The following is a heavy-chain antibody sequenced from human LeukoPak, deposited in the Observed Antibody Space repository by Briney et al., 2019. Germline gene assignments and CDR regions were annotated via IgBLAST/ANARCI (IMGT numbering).Heavy chain of an antibody. V-gene: IGHV4-4*07. CDR3: ARGGSSSWYSGYFDY. CDR1: GGSISSYY. CDR2: IYTSGGT. J-gene: IGHJ4*02. D-gene: IGHD6-13*01. Sequence: SETLSLTCTVSGGSISSYYWSWIRQPAGKGLEWIGRIYTSGGTNYNPSLKSRVTMSVDTSKNQFSLKLSPVTAADTAVYYCARGGSSSWYSGYFDYWGQGTLVTVSS.